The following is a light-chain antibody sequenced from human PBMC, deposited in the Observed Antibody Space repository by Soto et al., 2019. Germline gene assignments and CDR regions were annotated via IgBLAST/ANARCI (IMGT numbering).Light chain of an antibody. CDR1: QSISIY. CDR2: AAS. V-gene: IGKV1-39*01. Sequence: DIQMTQSPSSLSASVGDGVTITYRASQSISIYLNWYQQRPGKAPKLLIYAASTLQGGVPSRFSGSGSGTEFTLTISSLQPEDFATYYCQQSYRSTVTFGQGTKVEIK. CDR3: QQSYRSTVT. J-gene: IGKJ1*01.